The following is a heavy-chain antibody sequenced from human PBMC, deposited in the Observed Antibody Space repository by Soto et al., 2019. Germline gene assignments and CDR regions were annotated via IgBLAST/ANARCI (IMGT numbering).Heavy chain of an antibody. V-gene: IGHV5-51*01. CDR3: ARHHDYGDYVAFDI. J-gene: IGHJ3*02. Sequence: PGESLKISCKGSGCDFPTYWIGWVRQMPGKGLQWMGIIYPGDSDTRYSPSFQGQVTLSADKSITTAYLQWSSLKASDTLMYYCARHHDYGDYVAFDIWGQGTMVTVS. CDR1: GCDFPTYW. CDR2: IYPGDSDT. D-gene: IGHD4-17*01.